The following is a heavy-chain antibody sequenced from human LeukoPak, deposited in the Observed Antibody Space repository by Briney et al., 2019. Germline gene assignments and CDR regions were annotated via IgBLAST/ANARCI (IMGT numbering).Heavy chain of an antibody. J-gene: IGHJ4*02. CDR1: GYTLTELS. D-gene: IGHD3-22*01. Sequence: ASVKVSCKVSGYTLTELSMHWERQAPGKGLEWMGGFDPEDGETIYAQKFQGRVTLTRGTSISTAYMELSSLRSEDTAVYYCARGFLDYDSSDYAFSYYWGQGTLVPVSS. CDR3: ARGFLDYDSSDYAFSYY. CDR2: FDPEDGET. V-gene: IGHV1-24*01.